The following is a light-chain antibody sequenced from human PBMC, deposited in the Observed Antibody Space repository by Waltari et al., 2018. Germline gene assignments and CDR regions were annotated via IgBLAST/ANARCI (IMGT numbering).Light chain of an antibody. Sequence: SYELTQPLSVSVALGQTATITCGGSDIGSRNVNWYQQKPCQAPVLVIYKNSHRPSGIRGRFSAANSGSMATLTISRAQAGDEADYYCQVWRSSTYVFAAGTHVTVL. V-gene: IGLV3-9*01. CDR1: DIGSRN. CDR3: QVWRSSTYV. CDR2: KNS. J-gene: IGLJ1*01.